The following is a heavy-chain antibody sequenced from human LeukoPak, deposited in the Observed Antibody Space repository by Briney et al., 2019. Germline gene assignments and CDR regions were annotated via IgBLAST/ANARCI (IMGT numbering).Heavy chain of an antibody. CDR3: ASDPDGY. CDR2: INHSGST. CDR1: GGSFSGYY. J-gene: IGHJ4*02. Sequence: SETLSLTCAVYGGSFSGYYWSWIRQPPGKGLEWIGEINHSGSTNYNPSLESRVTISVDTSKNQFSLKLSSVTAADTAVYYCASDPDGYWGQGTLVTVSS. V-gene: IGHV4-34*01.